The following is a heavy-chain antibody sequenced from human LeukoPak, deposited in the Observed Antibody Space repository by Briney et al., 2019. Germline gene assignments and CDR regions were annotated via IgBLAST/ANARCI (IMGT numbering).Heavy chain of an antibody. CDR1: GLTLSAYS. V-gene: IGHV3-48*01. CDR3: ARSSTTYYYDSGSHY. J-gene: IGHJ4*02. CDR2: ISSSSSTI. D-gene: IGHD3-22*01. Sequence: PGGSLRLSCADSGLTLSAYSMNWVRQAPGKGLEWISYISSSSSTIYYADSVKGRFTISRDNAKNSLYLQMDSLRAEDTAVYYCARSSTTYYYDSGSHYWGQGTLVTVSS.